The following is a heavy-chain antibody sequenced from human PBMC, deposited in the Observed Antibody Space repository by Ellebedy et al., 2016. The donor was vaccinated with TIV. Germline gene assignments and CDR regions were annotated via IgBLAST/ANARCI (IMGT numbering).Heavy chain of an antibody. V-gene: IGHV3-23*01. CDR3: AKPIGQMTQFQHTMDV. J-gene: IGHJ6*02. CDR1: GFTFSKYA. D-gene: IGHD2-21*01. Sequence: GGSLRLXXAAPGFTFSKYAVTWVRQAPGKGLDWVSSISATSLSTYYADSVKGRFTISRDNSKNTLYLQMNSLRAEDTAVYYCAKPIGQMTQFQHTMDVWGQGTTVTVSS. CDR2: ISATSLST.